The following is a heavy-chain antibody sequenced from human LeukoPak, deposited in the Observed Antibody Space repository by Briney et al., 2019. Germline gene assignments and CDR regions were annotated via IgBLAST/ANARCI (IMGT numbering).Heavy chain of an antibody. D-gene: IGHD3-16*02. J-gene: IGHJ4*02. CDR2: SNPNSGGT. V-gene: IGHV1-2*02. Sequence: ASVKVSCKASGYTFTGYYMNWVRQAPGQGLEWMGWSNPNSGGTKYAQKLLGRVTVTRDTSISTAYMQLSRLRSDDTAVYYCARGEGVNYRYSGFGYFNAVDYWGQGTLVTVSS. CDR1: GYTFTGYY. CDR3: ARGEGVNYRYSGFGYFNAVDY.